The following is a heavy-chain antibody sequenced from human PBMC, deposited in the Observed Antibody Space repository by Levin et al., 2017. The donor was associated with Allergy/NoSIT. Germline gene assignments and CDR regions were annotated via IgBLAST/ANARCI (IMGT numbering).Heavy chain of an antibody. CDR1: GFTFNNYA. D-gene: IGHD3-10*01. CDR2: ISGSAGST. J-gene: IGHJ4*02. V-gene: IGHV3-23*01. CDR3: ARGDRGITSHFDY. Sequence: PGGSLRLSCAASGFTFNNYAMSWVRQAPGKGLEWVSTISGSAGSTYYVDSVKGRFTISRDNSKNTLYVQMNSLRAEDTAVYYCARGDRGITSHFDYWGQGTLVTVSS.